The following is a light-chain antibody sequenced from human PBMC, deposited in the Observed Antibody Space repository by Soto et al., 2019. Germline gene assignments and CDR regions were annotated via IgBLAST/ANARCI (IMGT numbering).Light chain of an antibody. J-gene: IGKJ1*01. V-gene: IGKV1-5*03. CDR3: QHYNSYSEA. CDR1: QTISSW. CDR2: KAS. Sequence: DIQMTQSPSTLSGSVGYRVTITCRASQTISSWLAWYQQKPRKAPKLLIYKASTLKSGVPSRFSGSGSGTEFTLTISSLQPDDFATYYCQHYNSYSEAFGQGTKVELK.